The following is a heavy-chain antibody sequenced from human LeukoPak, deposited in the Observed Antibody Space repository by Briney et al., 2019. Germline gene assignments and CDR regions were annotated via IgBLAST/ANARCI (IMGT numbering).Heavy chain of an antibody. V-gene: IGHV4-59*08. CDR3: ARYPMTYCSSSSCTDY. Sequence: SETLSLTCTVSGGSISGDYWSWIRRSLQGLEWIGYIYYSGSTNYNPSLKSRVTISVDTSKNQFSLKLSSVTAADTAVYYCARYPMTYCSSSSCTDYWGQGTLVTGSS. J-gene: IGHJ4*02. CDR1: GGSISGDY. D-gene: IGHD2-2*01. CDR2: IYYSGST.